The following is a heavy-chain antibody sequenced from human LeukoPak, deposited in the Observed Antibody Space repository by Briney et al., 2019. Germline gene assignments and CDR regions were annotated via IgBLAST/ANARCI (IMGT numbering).Heavy chain of an antibody. CDR1: GFTFGDYA. Sequence: PGRSLRLSCTASGFTFGDYAMSWFRQAPGKGLEWVGFIRSKAYGGTTEYAASVKGRFTISRDDSKSIAYLQMNSLKTEDTAVYYCTRDVVPGYCSGGSCYSFQHWGQGTLVTVSS. V-gene: IGHV3-49*03. CDR3: TRDVVPGYCSGGSCYSFQH. D-gene: IGHD2-15*01. CDR2: IRSKAYGGTT. J-gene: IGHJ1*01.